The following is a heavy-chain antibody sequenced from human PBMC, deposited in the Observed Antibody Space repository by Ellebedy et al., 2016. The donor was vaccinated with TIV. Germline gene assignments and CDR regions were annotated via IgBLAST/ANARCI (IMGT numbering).Heavy chain of an antibody. CDR2: IIPIFGTA. Sequence: AASVKVSCKASGGTFSSYAISWVRQAPGQGFEWMGGIIPIFGTANYAQKFQGRVTITADESTSTAYMELSSLRSEDTAVYYCAGLSLVTAVHYYGMDVWGQGTTVTVSS. D-gene: IGHD2-21*02. J-gene: IGHJ6*02. CDR3: AGLSLVTAVHYYGMDV. V-gene: IGHV1-69*13. CDR1: GGTFSSYA.